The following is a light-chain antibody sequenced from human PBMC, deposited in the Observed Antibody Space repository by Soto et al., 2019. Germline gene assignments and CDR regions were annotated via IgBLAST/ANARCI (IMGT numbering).Light chain of an antibody. CDR1: SSNIGSND. J-gene: IGLJ1*01. Sequence: QSVLTQPPSVSAAPGQTVTISCSGNSSNIGSNDVSWYQQLPGKAPKLLIYENSQRPSGIPDRFSGSKSGTSATLGITGLQTGDEADYYCGTWDSSLIALFGTGTKVNVL. CDR3: GTWDSSLIAL. CDR2: ENS. V-gene: IGLV1-51*02.